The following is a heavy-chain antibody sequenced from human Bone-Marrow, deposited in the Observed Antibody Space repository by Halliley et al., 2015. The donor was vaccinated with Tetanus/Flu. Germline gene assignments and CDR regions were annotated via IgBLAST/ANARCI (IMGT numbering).Heavy chain of an antibody. CDR1: GYKFTNNW. CDR3: GSQSDYWRGSAYCVLDV. CDR2: IYPGDSDT. V-gene: IGHV5-51*01. Sequence: QLVQSGAEVKKPGESLKISCKGSGYKFTNNWIGWVRQMPGKGLEWMGNIYPGDSDTRYSPSSQGQVTISADKSINTTYLHWSSLKTSYSGIYFCGSQSDYWRGSAYCVLDVWGQWATVSVSS. D-gene: IGHD5-12*01. J-gene: IGHJ6*02.